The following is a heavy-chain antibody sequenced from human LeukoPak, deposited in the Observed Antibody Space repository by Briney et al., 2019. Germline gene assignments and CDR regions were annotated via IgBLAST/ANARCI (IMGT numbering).Heavy chain of an antibody. V-gene: IGHV4-34*01. CDR2: INHSGST. J-gene: IGHJ5*02. CDR3: ARRGSGYSSGWYKIRWFDP. Sequence: SETLSLTCAVYGGSFSGYYWSWIRQPPGKGLEWIGEINHSGSTNYNPSLKSRVTISVDTSKNQFSLKLSSVTAADTAVYYCARRGSGYSSGWYKIRWFDPWGQGTLVTVSS. D-gene: IGHD6-19*01. CDR1: GGSFSGYY.